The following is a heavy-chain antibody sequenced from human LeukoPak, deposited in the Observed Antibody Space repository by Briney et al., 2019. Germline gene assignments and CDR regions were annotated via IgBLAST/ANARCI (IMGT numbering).Heavy chain of an antibody. V-gene: IGHV3-74*01. CDR2: FDSDGSST. Sequence: GGSLRLSCAVSVFTFSSYWIHWGRQAPGQGLVWLSGFDSDGSSTIYADTGKGRFTISRDNAKNTLYLHMNSLRAEDTAMYFCARASLIDSWGQGTLVTVSS. J-gene: IGHJ4*02. CDR1: VFTFSSYW. CDR3: ARASLIDS.